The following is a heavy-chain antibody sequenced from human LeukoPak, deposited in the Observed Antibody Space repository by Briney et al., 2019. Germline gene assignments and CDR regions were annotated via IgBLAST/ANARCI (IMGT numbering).Heavy chain of an antibody. CDR2: ISGSGDST. J-gene: IGHJ6*02. CDR1: GFAFSSYA. Sequence: GGSLRLSCAASGFAFSSYAMSWVRQAPGKGLEWVSAISGSGDSTYYGDSVKGRFTISRDNSKNTLYLQMNSLRAEDTAVYYCARERLGAVAPYYYYGMDVWGQGTTVTVSS. CDR3: ARERLGAVAPYYYYGMDV. D-gene: IGHD6-19*01. V-gene: IGHV3-23*01.